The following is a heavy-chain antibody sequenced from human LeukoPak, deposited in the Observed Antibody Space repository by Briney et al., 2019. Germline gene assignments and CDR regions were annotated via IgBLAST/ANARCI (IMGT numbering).Heavy chain of an antibody. CDR3: AKARETNGFYRYFDY. J-gene: IGHJ4*02. CDR2: ISGSGGST. CDR1: GFTFSSYC. V-gene: IGHV3-23*01. Sequence: GGSLRLSCAASGFTFSSYCMSWVRQAPGKGLEWVSDISGSGGSTYYADSVKGRFTISRDNSKNTLYLRMDALGADDTAIYYCAKARETNGFYRYFDYWGQGTLVTASS. D-gene: IGHD2-8*01.